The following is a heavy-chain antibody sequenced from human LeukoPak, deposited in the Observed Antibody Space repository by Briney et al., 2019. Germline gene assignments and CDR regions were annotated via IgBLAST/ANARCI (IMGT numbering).Heavy chain of an antibody. CDR2: ISSSSSYI. D-gene: IGHD5-18*01. CDR3: ARDGKELWFHGGDFDY. J-gene: IGHJ4*02. Sequence: PGGSLRLSCAASGFTFSSYSMNWVRQAPGKGLEWVSSISSSSSYIYYADSVKGRFTISRDNAKNSLYLQMNSLRAEDTAVYYCARDGKELWFHGGDFDYWGQGTLVTVSS. CDR1: GFTFSSYS. V-gene: IGHV3-21*01.